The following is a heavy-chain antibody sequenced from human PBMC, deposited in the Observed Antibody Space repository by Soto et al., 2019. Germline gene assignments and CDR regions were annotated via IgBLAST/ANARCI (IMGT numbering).Heavy chain of an antibody. CDR3: ARRRFLTFRSPWFDP. V-gene: IGHV1-24*01. D-gene: IGHD3-3*01. CDR1: GYTLTELS. J-gene: IGHJ5*02. CDR2: FDPEDGET. Sequence: ASVKVSCKVSGYTLTELSMHWVRQAPGKGLEWMGGFDPEDGETIYAQKFQGRVTMTRNTSISTAYMELSSLRSGDTAVYYCARRRFLTFRSPWFDPWGQGTLVTVSS.